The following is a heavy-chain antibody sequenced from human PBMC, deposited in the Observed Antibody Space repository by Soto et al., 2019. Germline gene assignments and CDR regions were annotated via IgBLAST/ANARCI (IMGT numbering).Heavy chain of an antibody. J-gene: IGHJ6*02. V-gene: IGHV1-69*12. CDR2: IIPIFGTA. CDR3: ATQGLPNYYYSGMDV. Sequence: QVQLVQSGAEVKKPGSSVKASCKASGGTFSSYGISWVRQAPGQGLEWMGGIIPIFGTADYTQKFQGRVTIIADESTSTAYMELSSLRSEDTAVYYCATQGLPNYYYSGMDVWGQGTTVTVSS. CDR1: GGTFSSYG.